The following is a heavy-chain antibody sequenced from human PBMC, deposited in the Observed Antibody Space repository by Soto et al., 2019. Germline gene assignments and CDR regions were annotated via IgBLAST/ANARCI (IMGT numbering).Heavy chain of an antibody. CDR3: AREGRGDRYYYYMDV. D-gene: IGHD5-12*01. CDR2: INHSGST. J-gene: IGHJ6*03. Sequence: SETLSLACAVYGGSFSGYYWSWIRQPPGKGLEWIGEINHSGSTNYNPSLKSRVTISVDTSKNQFSLKLSSVTAADTAVYYCAREGRGDRYYYYMDVWGKGTTVTVSS. CDR1: GGSFSGYY. V-gene: IGHV4-34*01.